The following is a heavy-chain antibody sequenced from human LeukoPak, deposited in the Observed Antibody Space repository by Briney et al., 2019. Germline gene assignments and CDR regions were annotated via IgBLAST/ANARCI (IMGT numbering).Heavy chain of an antibody. CDR3: ARGITMVREGFDY. CDR2: IIPIFGTA. D-gene: IGHD3-10*01. J-gene: IGHJ4*02. CDR1: GGTFSSYA. V-gene: IGHV1-69*13. Sequence: RASVKVSCKASGGTFSSYAISWVRQAPGQGLEWMGGIIPIFGTANYAQKFQGRVTITADESTSTAYMELSSLRSEDTAVYYCARGITMVREGFDYWGQGTLVTVSS.